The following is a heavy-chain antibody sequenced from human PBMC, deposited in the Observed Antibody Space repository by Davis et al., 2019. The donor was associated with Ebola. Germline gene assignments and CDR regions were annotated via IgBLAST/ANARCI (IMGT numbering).Heavy chain of an antibody. D-gene: IGHD1-26*01. CDR3: ARTSIVGTTTTASDI. CDR1: GYTFKNYA. Sequence: ASVKVSCKASGYTFKNYAISWVRQAPGQGLEWMRLIIAYNCNTNYAQILQGRVTMTTDTSTGTAYMELRSLRSDDTAVYFCARTSIVGTTTTASDIWGQGTKVTVSS. J-gene: IGHJ3*02. V-gene: IGHV1-18*01. CDR2: IIAYNCNT.